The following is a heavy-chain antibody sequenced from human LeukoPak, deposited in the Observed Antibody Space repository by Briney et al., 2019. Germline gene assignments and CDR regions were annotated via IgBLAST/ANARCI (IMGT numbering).Heavy chain of an antibody. CDR1: GYTFISYG. J-gene: IGHJ6*03. D-gene: IGHD3-22*01. CDR3: ARVPYYYDTSGPTYYYYTDV. CDR2: IIVYNGNT. V-gene: IGHV1-18*01. Sequence: GASVKVSCKASGYTFISYGISWVRQAPGQGLEWMGWIIVYNGNTNYAQKLQGRVTMTTDTSTSTAYMELRSLRSDDTAVYYCARVPYYYDTSGPTYYYYTDVWGKGTTVTVSS.